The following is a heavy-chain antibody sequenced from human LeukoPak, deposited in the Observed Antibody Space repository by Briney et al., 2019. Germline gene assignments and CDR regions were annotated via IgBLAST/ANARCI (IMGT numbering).Heavy chain of an antibody. D-gene: IGHD6-13*01. Sequence: GGSLRLSCAGSGFTFSSYGMHWFRQAPGKGLEWVAVMRYSGSKKYYADSVKRRFTISRENSKNTLYLQMNSLRPEDTAVYYCAKDFRGEITAARTMDYWGQGTLVTVSS. CDR1: GFTFSSYG. J-gene: IGHJ4*02. CDR3: AKDFRGEITAARTMDY. CDR2: MRYSGSKK. V-gene: IGHV3-30*02.